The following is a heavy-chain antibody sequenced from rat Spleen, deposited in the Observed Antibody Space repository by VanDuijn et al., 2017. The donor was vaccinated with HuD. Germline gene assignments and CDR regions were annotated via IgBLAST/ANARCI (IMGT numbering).Heavy chain of an antibody. D-gene: IGHD1-2*01. V-gene: IGHV5-7*01. Sequence: EVQVVESGGDFVQPGRSLKLSCAASGFTFSDYNMAWVRQAPKKGLEWVATISCDGSGTYYRDSVKGRFTISRDNAKNTQYLQMDSLRSEDTAAYYCARRDFSSFIYPFFDYWGQGVMVTVSS. CDR1: GFTFSDYN. CDR3: ARRDFSSFIYPFFDY. J-gene: IGHJ2*01. CDR2: ISCDGSGT.